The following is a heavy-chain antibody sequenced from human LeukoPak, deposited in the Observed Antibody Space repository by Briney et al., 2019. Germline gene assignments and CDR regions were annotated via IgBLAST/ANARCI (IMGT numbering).Heavy chain of an antibody. J-gene: IGHJ5*02. D-gene: IGHD3-3*01. CDR3: ARSPLEWLLFLDL. Sequence: ASVKVSCKASCYNSTSYGISWVRQAPRQGLEWMGWISGYKSHEVQGTVTMTRDPSTNTAFLELRSLRSDDTAVYYCARSPLEWLLFLDLWGQGTLVTVSS. CDR2: ISGYK. V-gene: IGHV1-18*01. CDR1: CYNSTSYG.